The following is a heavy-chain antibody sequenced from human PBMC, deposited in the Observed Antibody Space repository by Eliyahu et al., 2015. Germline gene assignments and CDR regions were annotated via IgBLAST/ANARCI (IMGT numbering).Heavy chain of an antibody. CDR1: GFTFSNXA. CDR3: AKDLRGWLREGDS. J-gene: IGHJ4*02. D-gene: IGHD6-19*01. V-gene: IGHV3-23*01. Sequence: EVQLLESGGGLVQPGGSLXLSCXAXGFTFSNXAMSWVRQAPGKGLEWVXSISGSGGSTYYADSVKGRFTISRDNSKNMLYLQMNSLRAEDTAVHFCAKDLRGWLREGDSWGQGTLVTVSS. CDR2: ISGSGGST.